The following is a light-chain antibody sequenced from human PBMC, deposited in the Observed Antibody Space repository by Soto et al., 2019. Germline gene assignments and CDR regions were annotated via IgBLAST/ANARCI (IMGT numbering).Light chain of an antibody. CDR1: SSDVGGYNY. Sequence: QSALTQPPSASGSPGQSVTISCTGTSSDVGGYNYVSWYQQHPGKAPKLMIYEVSKRPSGVPDRFSGSKSGNTASLTVSWLQAEDEADYYCSSYAGNNVVFGGGTKLTVL. J-gene: IGLJ2*01. V-gene: IGLV2-8*01. CDR2: EVS. CDR3: SSYAGNNVV.